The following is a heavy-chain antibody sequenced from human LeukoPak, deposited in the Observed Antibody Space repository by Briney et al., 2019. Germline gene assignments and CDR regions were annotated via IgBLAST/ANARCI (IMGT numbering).Heavy chain of an antibody. CDR1: GFTFDDYG. Sequence: GGSLRLSCAASGFTFDDYGMSWVRQAPGKGLEWVANIKQDGSEKYYVDSVKGRFTISRDNAKNSLYLQMNSLRAEDTAVYYCASSTVEMATILDQDWGQGTLVTVSS. V-gene: IGHV3-7*01. D-gene: IGHD5-24*01. CDR2: IKQDGSEK. J-gene: IGHJ4*02. CDR3: ASSTVEMATILDQD.